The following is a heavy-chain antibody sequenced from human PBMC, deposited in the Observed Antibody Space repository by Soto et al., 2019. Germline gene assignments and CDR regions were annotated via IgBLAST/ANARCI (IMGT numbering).Heavy chain of an antibody. CDR2: INHSGST. J-gene: IGHJ6*02. CDR3: VRGQPHRITIFEVVIRSYDYGMDV. CDR1: GGSFSGYY. Sequence: PSETLSLTCAVYGGSFSGYYWNWIRQPPGKGLEWIGEINHSGSTNYNPSLKSRVTISLDTSKNQFSLKLSSMTAADTAVYFCVRGQPHRITIFEVVIRSYDYGMDVWGQGTTVTVS. D-gene: IGHD3-3*02. V-gene: IGHV4-34*01.